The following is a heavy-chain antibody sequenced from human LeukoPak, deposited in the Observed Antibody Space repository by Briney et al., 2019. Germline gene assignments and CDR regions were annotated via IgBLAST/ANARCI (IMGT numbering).Heavy chain of an antibody. D-gene: IGHD2/OR15-2a*01. CDR3: ARDSPQLLLLDSFDI. V-gene: IGHV4-59*12. CDR1: GGSISSYY. J-gene: IGHJ3*02. CDR2: IYYSGST. Sequence: SETLSLTCTVSGGSISSYYWSWIRQPPGKGLEWIGYIYYSGSTNYNPSLKSRVTILVDTSKNQFSLKLSSVTAADTAVYYCARDSPQLLLLDSFDIWGQGTMVTVSS.